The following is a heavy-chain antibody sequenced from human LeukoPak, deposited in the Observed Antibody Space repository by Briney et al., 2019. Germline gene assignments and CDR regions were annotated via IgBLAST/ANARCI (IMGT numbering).Heavy chain of an antibody. Sequence: SETLSLTCTVSGGSISSYYWSWIRQPPGKGLEWIGEIYHSGSTNYNPSLKSRVTISVDKSKNQFSLKLSSVTAADTAVYYCASMKRSGVGYWGQGTLVTVSS. CDR1: GGSISSYY. CDR3: ASMKRSGVGY. D-gene: IGHD3-10*01. V-gene: IGHV4-59*12. J-gene: IGHJ4*02. CDR2: IYHSGST.